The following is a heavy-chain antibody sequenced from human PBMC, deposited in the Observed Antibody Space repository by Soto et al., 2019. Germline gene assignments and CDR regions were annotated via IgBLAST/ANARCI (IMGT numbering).Heavy chain of an antibody. CDR2: IYPGSSDT. CDR1: GYSFTSYW. CDR3: ARHSTMVRGVILYSMDV. J-gene: IGHJ6*02. D-gene: IGHD3-10*01. Sequence: GAALKISGKGSGYSFTSYWIGLVRQMPGEGLEWMGIIYPGSSDTSYRPSFQGQVTISANKSISTAYLQWSGLKASDTAMYYCARHSTMVRGVILYSMDVWGQGTTVTVSS. V-gene: IGHV5-51*01.